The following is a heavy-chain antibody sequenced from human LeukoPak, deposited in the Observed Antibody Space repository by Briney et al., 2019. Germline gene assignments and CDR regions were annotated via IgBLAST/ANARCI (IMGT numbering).Heavy chain of an antibody. D-gene: IGHD3-3*01. Sequence: SQTLSLTCTVSGGSISSGDYYWSRIRQPPGKGLEWIGYIYYSGSTYYNPSLKSRVTISVDTSKNQFSLKLSSVTAADTAVYYCARGNDFWSAHGAGYNWFDPWGQGTLVTVSS. J-gene: IGHJ5*02. CDR3: ARGNDFWSAHGAGYNWFDP. CDR1: GGSISSGDYY. CDR2: IYYSGST. V-gene: IGHV4-30-4*08.